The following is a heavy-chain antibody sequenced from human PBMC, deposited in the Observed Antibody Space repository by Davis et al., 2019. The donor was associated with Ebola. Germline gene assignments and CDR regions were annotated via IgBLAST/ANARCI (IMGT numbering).Heavy chain of an antibody. J-gene: IGHJ4*02. CDR1: GGSVSSGYYY. V-gene: IGHV4-61*01. CDR3: ARGHIAAAASDY. CDR2: IYYSGST. D-gene: IGHD6-13*01. Sequence: GSLRLSCTVSGGSVSSGYYYWSWVRQPPGKGLEWIGYIYYSGSTKNNPSLKSRVTISVDTSKNQFSLKLSSVTAADTAVYYCARGHIAAAASDYWGQGTLVTVSS.